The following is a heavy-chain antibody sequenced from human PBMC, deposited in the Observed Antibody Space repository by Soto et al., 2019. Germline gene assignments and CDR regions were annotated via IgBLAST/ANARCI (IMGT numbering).Heavy chain of an antibody. D-gene: IGHD3-16*01. CDR2: ISSNGIST. J-gene: IGHJ4*02. V-gene: IGHV3-64D*06. CDR3: VKDGGLPT. CDR1: GFTFSNYA. Sequence: GGSLRLSCSASGFTFSNYAMHWVRQAPGKGLEFVSAISSNGISTDYADSVKGRFTISRDNSKNTVYIQMRSLRAEDTAVYYCVKDGGLPTGGQETLVTVSS.